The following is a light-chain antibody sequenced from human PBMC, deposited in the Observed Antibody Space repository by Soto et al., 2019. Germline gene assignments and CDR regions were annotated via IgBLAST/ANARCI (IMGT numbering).Light chain of an antibody. CDR2: GAS. CDR3: QHYTTLWG. Sequence: EIVMTQSPATLSVSPGERVTLSCRASQSVRSNLAWYQQKPGQVPRVLIYGASTRAIGIPDRFSGSGSGTEFTLTISSLQSEDFAVYHCQHYTTLWGFGGGTKVEIK. V-gene: IGKV3-15*01. CDR1: QSVRSN. J-gene: IGKJ4*01.